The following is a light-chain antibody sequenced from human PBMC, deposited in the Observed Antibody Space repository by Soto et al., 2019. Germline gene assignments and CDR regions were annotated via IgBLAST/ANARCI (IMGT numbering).Light chain of an antibody. CDR1: SSNIGAGYD. V-gene: IGLV1-40*01. CDR3: QSYDTSLSGSV. Sequence: QSVQTQPTSVSGAPGQRVTISCTGSSSNIGAGYDIHWYQQLPGAAPKLLISGNSNRPSGVPDRFSGSKSGTSASLAIAGLQAEDEADYYCQSYDTSLSGSVFGGGTKLTVL. J-gene: IGLJ2*01. CDR2: GNS.